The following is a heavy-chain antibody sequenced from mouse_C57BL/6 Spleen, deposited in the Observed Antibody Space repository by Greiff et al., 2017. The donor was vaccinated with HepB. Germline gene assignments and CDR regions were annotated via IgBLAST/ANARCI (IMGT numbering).Heavy chain of an antibody. CDR1: GYTFTSYW. Sequence: QVQLQQPGAELVKPGASVTLSCKASGYTFTSYWMQWVKQRPGQGLEWIGEIDPSDSYTNYNQKFKGKATLTVDTSSSTAYMQLSSLTSEASAVYYCARSTTVVPYAMDYWGQGTSVTVSS. CDR3: ARSTTVVPYAMDY. D-gene: IGHD1-1*01. J-gene: IGHJ4*01. CDR2: IDPSDSYT. V-gene: IGHV1-50*01.